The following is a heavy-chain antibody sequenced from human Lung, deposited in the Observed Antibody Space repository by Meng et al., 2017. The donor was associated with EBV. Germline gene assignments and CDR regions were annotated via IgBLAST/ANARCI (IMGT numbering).Heavy chain of an antibody. V-gene: IGHV4-4*02. CDR1: GGSISSSDW. Sequence: QVQLQASGPGRVKPSGTLSLTCAVSGGSISSSDWWSWVRQPPGKGLEWIGEIYHSGNTIYNPSLKSRVTISVDKSKNQFSLKVNSVTAADTAVYYCASLAAAGWFDPWGQGTLVTVSS. D-gene: IGHD6-13*01. CDR3: ASLAAAGWFDP. J-gene: IGHJ5*02. CDR2: IYHSGNT.